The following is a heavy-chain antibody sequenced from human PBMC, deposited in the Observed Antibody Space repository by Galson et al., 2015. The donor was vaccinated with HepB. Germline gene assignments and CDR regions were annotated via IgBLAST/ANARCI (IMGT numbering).Heavy chain of an antibody. D-gene: IGHD3-10*01. CDR3: ARDSNYYGSGSYGFDY. CDR1: GFTFDDYG. J-gene: IGHJ4*02. CDR2: INWNGGST. Sequence: SLRLSCAASGFTFDDYGMSWVRQAPGKGLEWVSGINWNGGSTGYADSVKGRFTISRDNAKNSLYLQMNSLRAEDTALYYCARDSNYYGSGSYGFDYWGQGTLVTVSS. V-gene: IGHV3-20*04.